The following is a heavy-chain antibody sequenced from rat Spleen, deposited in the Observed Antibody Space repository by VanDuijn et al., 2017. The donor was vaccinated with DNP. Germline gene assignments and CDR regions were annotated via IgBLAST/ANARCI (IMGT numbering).Heavy chain of an antibody. V-gene: IGHV5-46*01. CDR2: MTFSGGNT. Sequence: EVQLAESGGDLVQPGRSVKLSCAVSGFTFSSFPMAWVRQAPTKGLEWVAVMTFSGGNTYYRDSVKGRFTISRDNARSTLYLQMNSLRSEDTATYYCTGWGFNYGSPYWYFDFWGPGTMVTVSS. CDR1: GFTFSSFP. J-gene: IGHJ1*01. CDR3: TGWGFNYGSPYWYFDF. D-gene: IGHD1-3*01.